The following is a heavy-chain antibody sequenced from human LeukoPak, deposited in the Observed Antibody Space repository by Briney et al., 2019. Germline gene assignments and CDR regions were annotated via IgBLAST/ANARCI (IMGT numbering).Heavy chain of an antibody. CDR3: VRAVLGGSDY. D-gene: IGHD2-8*02. V-gene: IGHV3-74*01. CDR2: MNSDGSIT. CDR1: GFTFSSSW. Sequence: PGGSLRLSCAASGFTFSSSWMHWVRHAPGKGLVWVSRMNSDGSITNYADSVKGRFTISRDNAKNTLYLQMNSQRVEDTAVYYCVRAVLGGSDYWGQGTLVTVSS. J-gene: IGHJ4*02.